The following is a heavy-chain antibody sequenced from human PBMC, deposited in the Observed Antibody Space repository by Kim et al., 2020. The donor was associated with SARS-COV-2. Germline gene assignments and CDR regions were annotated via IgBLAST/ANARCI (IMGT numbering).Heavy chain of an antibody. D-gene: IGHD5-18*01. J-gene: IGHJ6*02. CDR1: GFTFSSYG. CDR2: ISYDGSNK. CDR3: AKELGYSYYYYGMDV. V-gene: IGHV3-30*18. Sequence: GGSLRLSCAASGFTFSSYGMHWVRQAPGKGLEWVAVISYDGSNKYYADSVKGRFTISRDNSKNTLYLQMNSLRAEDTAVYYCAKELGYSYYYYGMDVWGQGTTVTVSS.